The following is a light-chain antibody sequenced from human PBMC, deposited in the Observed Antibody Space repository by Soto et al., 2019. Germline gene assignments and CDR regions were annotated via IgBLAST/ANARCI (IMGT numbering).Light chain of an antibody. CDR2: DVS. CDR1: SSNVGAWKY. J-gene: IGLJ2*01. CDR3: CAFAGTFVV. Sequence: QSVLTQPRSVSGSPGQAVTISCTGTSSNVGAWKYVSWYQQHPDKAPKLLIYDVSERLSGVPDRFSASKSGNTASLTISGLQTEDEADYFCCAFAGTFVVFGEGTKLTVL. V-gene: IGLV2-11*01.